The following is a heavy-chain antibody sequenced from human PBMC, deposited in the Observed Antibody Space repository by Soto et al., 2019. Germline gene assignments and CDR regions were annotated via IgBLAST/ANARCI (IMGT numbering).Heavy chain of an antibody. CDR1: GFTFSSYA. J-gene: IGHJ4*02. V-gene: IGHV3-23*01. Sequence: EVQRLESGGDLVQPGGSLGLSCAASGFTFSSYAMSWIRQAPGKGLEWVSTISGRGDDTYYTDSVKGRFTISRDNSKNTLYVHMNSLRAEDTAVYYCARAQPTYSSSYFDYWGQGTLVTVSS. D-gene: IGHD3-22*01. CDR3: ARAQPTYSSSYFDY. CDR2: ISGRGDDT.